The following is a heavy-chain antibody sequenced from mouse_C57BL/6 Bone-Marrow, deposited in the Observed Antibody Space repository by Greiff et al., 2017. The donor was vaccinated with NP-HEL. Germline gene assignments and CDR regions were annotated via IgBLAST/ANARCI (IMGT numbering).Heavy chain of an antibody. Sequence: QVQLQQPGAELVKPGASVKLSCKASGYTFTSYWMHWVKQRPGQGLEWIGMIHPNSGSTNYNEKFKSKATLTVDKSSSTAYMQFSSLTSEDSAIYYCARSEGTTVVKGFAYWGQGTLVTVSA. J-gene: IGHJ3*01. CDR1: GYTFTSYW. CDR2: IHPNSGST. V-gene: IGHV1-64*01. D-gene: IGHD1-1*01. CDR3: ARSEGTTVVKGFAY.